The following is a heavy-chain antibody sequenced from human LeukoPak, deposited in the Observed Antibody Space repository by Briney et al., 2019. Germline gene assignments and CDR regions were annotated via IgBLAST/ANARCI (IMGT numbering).Heavy chain of an antibody. CDR2: ISSSSSTI. D-gene: IGHD3-9*01. J-gene: IGHJ4*02. Sequence: PGGSLRLSCAASGFTFSSYSMNWVRQAPGKGLEWVSYISSSSSTIYYADSAKGRFTISRDNAKNSLYLQMNSLRDEDTAVYYCARRDFDILTGTFDYWGQGTLVTVSS. CDR1: GFTFSSYS. V-gene: IGHV3-48*02. CDR3: ARRDFDILTGTFDY.